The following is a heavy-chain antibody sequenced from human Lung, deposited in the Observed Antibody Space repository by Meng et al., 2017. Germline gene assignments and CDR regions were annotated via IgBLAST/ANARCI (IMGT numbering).Heavy chain of an antibody. Sequence: QVQLVQSGTELKKPGASVKISRKASGYTFTTYAMNWVRQAPGQGLEWMGWINTDTRNPTYAQGFTGRFVFSLDTSVSTAYLQISSLMAEDTAIYYCARGDLGMSGYYYTVHWGQGTLVTVSS. CDR2: INTDTRNP. CDR3: ARGDLGMSGYYYTVH. CDR1: GYTFTTYA. J-gene: IGHJ4*02. V-gene: IGHV7-4-1*02. D-gene: IGHD3-22*01.